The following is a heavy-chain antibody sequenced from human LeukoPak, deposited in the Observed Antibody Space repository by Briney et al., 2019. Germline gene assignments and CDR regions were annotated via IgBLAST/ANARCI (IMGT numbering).Heavy chain of an antibody. V-gene: IGHV3-53*01. Sequence: GGSLRLSCAASGFTVSSVYMSWVRQAPGKGLEWVSLIYSVGTTYYADSVKGRFIISRDDSKNTLYLQMNSLRAEDTAVYYCARGQPYYYDSRGYSVHHDLGQGTLVTVSS. D-gene: IGHD3-22*01. CDR1: GFTVSSVY. CDR3: ARGQPYYYDSRGYSVHHD. CDR2: IYSVGTT. J-gene: IGHJ4*02.